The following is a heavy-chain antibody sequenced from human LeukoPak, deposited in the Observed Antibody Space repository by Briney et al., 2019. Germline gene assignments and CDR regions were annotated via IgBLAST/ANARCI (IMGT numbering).Heavy chain of an antibody. Sequence: ASVKVSCKASGYTFTSYGISWVRQAPGQGLEWRGWISAYNGNTNYAQKLQGRVTMTTDTSTSTAYMELRSLRSDDTAVYYCARVRKFYYGSGILNYWGQGTLVTVSS. J-gene: IGHJ4*02. CDR3: ARVRKFYYGSGILNY. CDR2: ISAYNGNT. D-gene: IGHD3-10*01. CDR1: GYTFTSYG. V-gene: IGHV1-18*01.